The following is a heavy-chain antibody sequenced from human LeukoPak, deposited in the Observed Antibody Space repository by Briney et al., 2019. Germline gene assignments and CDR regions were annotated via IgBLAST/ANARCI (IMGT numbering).Heavy chain of an antibody. D-gene: IGHD2-2*01. CDR1: GFTFRSYT. CDR3: ARGFCTSTSCYGSY. V-gene: IGHV3-21*01. Sequence: GGSLRLSCAASGFTFRSYTMNWVRQAPGKGLEWVSSISSSSSSIYYADSVKGRFTISRDDAKKSLYLQMNSLRAEDTAMYYCARGFCTSTSCYGSYWGQGTLVTVSS. J-gene: IGHJ4*02. CDR2: ISSSSSSI.